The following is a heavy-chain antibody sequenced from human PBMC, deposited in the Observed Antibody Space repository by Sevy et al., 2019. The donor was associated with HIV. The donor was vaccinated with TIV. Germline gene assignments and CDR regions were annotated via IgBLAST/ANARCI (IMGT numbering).Heavy chain of an antibody. CDR1: GGSIRSYY. D-gene: IGHD3-16*01. CDR3: ARDGTPGPFGGVLNNWFDP. Sequence: KQSQTLSLTCTVSGGSIRSYYWSWIRQPPGKGLEWIGYIHYSGGTNYNPSLKSRVSISVDLSKNQFSLKLTSITAADTALYYCARDGTPGPFGGVLNNWFDPWGQGTLVTVSS. CDR2: IHYSGGT. J-gene: IGHJ5*02. V-gene: IGHV4-59*01.